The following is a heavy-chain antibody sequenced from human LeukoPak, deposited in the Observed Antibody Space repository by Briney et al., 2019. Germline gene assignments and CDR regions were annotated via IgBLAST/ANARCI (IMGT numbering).Heavy chain of an antibody. J-gene: IGHJ5*02. CDR1: GFTFSTYI. Sequence: GGSLRLSCAASGFTFSTYIMHWVRQAPGKGLEWVAVISYDGNKKYYADSVKGRFTISRDNSENTLYLQMNSLRAEDTAVYYCARPKDYYDSSGYYLNWFDPWGQGTLVTVSS. CDR2: ISYDGNKK. D-gene: IGHD3-22*01. CDR3: ARPKDYYDSSGYYLNWFDP. V-gene: IGHV3-30-3*01.